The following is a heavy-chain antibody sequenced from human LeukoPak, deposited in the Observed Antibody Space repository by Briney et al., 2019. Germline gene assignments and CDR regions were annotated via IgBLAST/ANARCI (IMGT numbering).Heavy chain of an antibody. CDR3: AREWGIEVVPAAPAFDY. J-gene: IGHJ4*02. CDR1: GYTFTGYY. D-gene: IGHD2-2*01. V-gene: IGHV1-2*02. CDR2: INPNSGGT. Sequence: GASVKASCKASGYTFTGYYMHWVRQAPGQGLEWMGWINPNSGGTNYAQKFQGRVTMTRDTSISTAYMELSRLRSDDTAVYYCAREWGIEVVPAAPAFDYWGQGTLVTVSS.